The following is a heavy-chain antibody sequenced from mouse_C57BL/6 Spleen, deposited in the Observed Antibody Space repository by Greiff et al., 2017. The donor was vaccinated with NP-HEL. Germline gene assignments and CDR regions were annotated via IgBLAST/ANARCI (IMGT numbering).Heavy chain of an antibody. CDR2: IDPSDSYT. V-gene: IGHV1-69*01. Sequence: QVQLKQPGAELVMPGASVKLSCKASGYTFTSYWMHWVKQRPGQGLEWIGEIDPSDSYTNYNQKFKGKSTLTVDKSSSTAYMQLSSLTSEDSAVYYCAIPTVVASMDYWGQGTSVTVSS. CDR3: AIPTVVASMDY. CDR1: GYTFTSYW. J-gene: IGHJ4*01. D-gene: IGHD1-1*01.